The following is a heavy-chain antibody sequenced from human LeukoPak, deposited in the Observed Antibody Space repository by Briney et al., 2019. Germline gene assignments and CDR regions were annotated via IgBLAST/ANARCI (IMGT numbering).Heavy chain of an antibody. J-gene: IGHJ4*02. Sequence: GGSLRLSCAASGFSFRSYEMNWVRQAPGKGLEWVSSISSSSSYIYYADSLKGRFTISRDNAKNSLYLQMNSLRAEDTAVYYCARDLRSSGYYAFDYWGQGTLVTVSS. D-gene: IGHD3-22*01. V-gene: IGHV3-21*01. CDR1: GFSFRSYE. CDR2: ISSSSSYI. CDR3: ARDLRSSGYYAFDY.